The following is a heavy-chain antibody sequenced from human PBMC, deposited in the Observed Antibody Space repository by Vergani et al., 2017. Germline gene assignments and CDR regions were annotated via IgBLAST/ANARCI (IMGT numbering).Heavy chain of an antibody. V-gene: IGHV4-61*02. D-gene: IGHD3-3*01. CDR1: GGSISAGYYF. CDR2: ISASGNA. CDR3: ARAPIGSTIFGVVIIRFAFDI. Sequence: QVQLQASGPGRVKPSQTLSLTCTMSGGSISAGYYFWSWIRQPAGKGLEWLGHISASGNASHSPSLKTRVSMSVDTSKNQFSLTVTSVTAADTAVYYCARAPIGSTIFGVVIIRFAFDIWGQGTMVTVSS. J-gene: IGHJ3*02.